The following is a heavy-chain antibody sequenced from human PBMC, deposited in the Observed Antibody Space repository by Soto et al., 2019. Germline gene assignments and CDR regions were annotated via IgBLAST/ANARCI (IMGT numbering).Heavy chain of an antibody. J-gene: IGHJ3*02. CDR3: AKDLPNYRSSYNAFDI. CDR2: ISGSGGST. CDR1: GFTFSSYA. Sequence: GGSLRLSCAASGFTFSSYAMSWVRQAPGKGLEWVSAISGSGGSTYYADSVKGRFTISRDNSKNTLYLQMNSLRAEDTAVYYCAKDLPNYRSSYNAFDIWGQGTMVTVSS. V-gene: IGHV3-23*01. D-gene: IGHD6-6*01.